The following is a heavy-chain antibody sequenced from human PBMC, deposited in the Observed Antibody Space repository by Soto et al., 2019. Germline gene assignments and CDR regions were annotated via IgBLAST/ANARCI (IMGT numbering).Heavy chain of an antibody. J-gene: IGHJ4*02. V-gene: IGHV4-59*08. CDR1: GGSIIHYY. Sequence: SETLSLTCTFSGGSIIHYYWSWIRQPPGKGLEWMGYIYYSGTTTNYNPSLKSRVTLSVDTSKNQFSLKLSSVTAADTAVYYCARLGGSYAVPHFDYWGQGTLVTVSS. CDR3: ARLGGSYAVPHFDY. D-gene: IGHD1-26*01. CDR2: IYYSGTTT.